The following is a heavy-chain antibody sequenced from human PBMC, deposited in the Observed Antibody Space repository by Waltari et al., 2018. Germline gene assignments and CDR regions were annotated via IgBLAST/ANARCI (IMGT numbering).Heavy chain of an antibody. J-gene: IGHJ3*02. V-gene: IGHV1-69*14. CDR2: IIPIFGTA. CDR1: GGTFSSYA. CDR3: AREGGITGTADAFDI. D-gene: IGHD1-20*01. Sequence: QVQLVQSGAEVKKPGSSVKVSSTASGGTFSSYAISRVRQAPGQGLEWMGGIIPIFGTANYAQKFQGRVTITADKSTSTAYMELSSLRSEDTAVYYCAREGGITGTADAFDIWGQGTMVTVSS.